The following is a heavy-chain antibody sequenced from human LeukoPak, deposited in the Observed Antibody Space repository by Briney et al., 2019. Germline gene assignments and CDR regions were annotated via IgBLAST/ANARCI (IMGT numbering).Heavy chain of an antibody. CDR3: ARGGYYDILTGSYYFDY. V-gene: IGHV1-2*02. Sequence: ASVKVSCKASGYTFTSYGISWVRQAPGQGLEWMGWINADGGGTNYAQKFQGRVTMTRDTSISTAYMELSRLRSDDTAVYYCARGGYYDILTGSYYFDYWGQGTLVTVSS. D-gene: IGHD3-9*01. CDR1: GYTFTSYG. CDR2: INADGGGT. J-gene: IGHJ4*02.